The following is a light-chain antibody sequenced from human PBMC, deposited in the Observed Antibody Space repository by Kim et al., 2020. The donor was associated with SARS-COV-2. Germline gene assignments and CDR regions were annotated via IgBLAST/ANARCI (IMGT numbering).Light chain of an antibody. V-gene: IGKV3-15*01. J-gene: IGKJ2*01. CDR3: QQYNNWPPMYT. CDR2: GAS. Sequence: SPGERVTLSCKASQSSSTKLDWHQQRPGQGPRLLMYGASTRAPGVPARFNGSGSGTEFTLTINGLQSEDFAVYYCQQYNNWPPMYTFGQGTKLEI. CDR1: QSSSTK.